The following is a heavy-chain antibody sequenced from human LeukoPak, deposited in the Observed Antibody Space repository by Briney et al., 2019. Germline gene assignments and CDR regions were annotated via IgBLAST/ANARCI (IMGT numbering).Heavy chain of an antibody. CDR1: GYTFTSYG. V-gene: IGHV1-18*01. CDR3: ARARGGGSNPNLNDY. D-gene: IGHD2-15*01. J-gene: IGHJ4*02. CDR2: ISAYNGNT. Sequence: ASVKVSCKASGYTFTSYGISWVRQAPGQGLEWMGWISAYNGNTNYAQKLQGRVTMTTDTSTSTAYMELRSLRSDDTAVYYCARARGGGSNPNLNDYWGQGPLVTVSS.